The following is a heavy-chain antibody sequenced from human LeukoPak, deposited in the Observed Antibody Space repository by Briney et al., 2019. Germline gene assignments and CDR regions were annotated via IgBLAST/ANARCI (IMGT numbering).Heavy chain of an antibody. CDR2: ISGNGDST. V-gene: IGHV3-23*01. J-gene: IGHJ4*02. CDR3: AKYYVATSFFDY. D-gene: IGHD5-12*01. CDR1: GFTFSSYA. Sequence: GGSLRLSCAASGFTFSSYAMSWVRQAPGKGLEWVSAISGNGDSTYYADSVKGRFTISRDNSKNTLYVQMNSLRAEDTAVYYCAKYYVATSFFDYWGQGTLVTVSS.